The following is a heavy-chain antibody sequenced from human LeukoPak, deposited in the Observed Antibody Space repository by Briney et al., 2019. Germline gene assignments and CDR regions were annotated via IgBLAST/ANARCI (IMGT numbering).Heavy chain of an antibody. V-gene: IGHV4-39*07. CDR3: ARGLAVAGMLFDY. CDR1: GGFVTSGTYH. D-gene: IGHD6-19*01. J-gene: IGHJ4*02. Sequence: SETLSLPCSVSGGFVTSGTYHWGWIRQPPGKGLEWIGSVYFDGGTHYNPSLQSRVTLSVDTSKNQFSLRLSSVTAADTALYYCARGLAVAGMLFDYWGQGTLVTVSS. CDR2: VYFDGGT.